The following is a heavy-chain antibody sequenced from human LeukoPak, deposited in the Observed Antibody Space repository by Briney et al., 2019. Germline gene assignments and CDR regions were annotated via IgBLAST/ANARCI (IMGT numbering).Heavy chain of an antibody. Sequence: PGGSLTLSCTASGLTFSNYATTWVRQAPGKGLEWVSSNTGSGRGTYYTDSVKGRFSVSRDNSQNTVFLHMNSLRADDTALYYCSKDPNGDYVGAFDMWGPGTMVTVSS. D-gene: IGHD4-17*01. J-gene: IGHJ3*02. CDR3: SKDPNGDYVGAFDM. V-gene: IGHV3-23*01. CDR2: NTGSGRGT. CDR1: GLTFSNYA.